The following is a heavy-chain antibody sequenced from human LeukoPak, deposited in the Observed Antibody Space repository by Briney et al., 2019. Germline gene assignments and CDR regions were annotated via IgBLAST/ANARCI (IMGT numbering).Heavy chain of an antibody. J-gene: IGHJ5*02. CDR2: IYYDRRT. CDR1: GGSISSGSYF. CDR3: AYPSPGFDP. Sequence: PSETLSLTCTVSGGSISSGSYFWGWIRQPPGKGLEWIGSIYYDRRTSYNSSLKSRVTISVDTSKNQFSLRLNSVTAADTAVYYCAYPSPGFDPWGQGTLVTVSS. V-gene: IGHV4-39*07.